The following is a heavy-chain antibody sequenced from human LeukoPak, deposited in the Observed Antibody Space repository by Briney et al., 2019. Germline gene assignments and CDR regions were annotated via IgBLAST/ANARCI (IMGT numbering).Heavy chain of an antibody. V-gene: IGHV3-74*01. CDR2: INHGGSDT. Sequence: GGSLRLSCAASGFTFKLYWMHWVRQVPGRGPVWVSRINHGGSDTIYADSVRGRFTISRDDAKNTLYLQMINLRAEDTAVYYCAREGSGSYRLLDYWGQGTLVAVSS. CDR3: AREGSGSYRLLDY. D-gene: IGHD3-10*01. CDR1: GFTFKLYW. J-gene: IGHJ4*02.